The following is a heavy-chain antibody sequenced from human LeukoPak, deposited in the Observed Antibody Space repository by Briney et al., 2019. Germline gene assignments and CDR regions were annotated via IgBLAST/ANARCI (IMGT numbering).Heavy chain of an antibody. CDR1: GFTFGHYW. CDR2: LKEDGTVK. V-gene: IGHV3-7*01. Sequence: GGSLRLSCEASGFTFGHYWMSWVRQAPGRGLEWVANLKEDGTVKQHADSVRGRFTISRDHAKNLVYLQMTSLKAEDSAVYYCARDERSGYYIYWGQGILVTVSS. CDR3: ARDERSGYYIY. D-gene: IGHD3-22*01. J-gene: IGHJ4*02.